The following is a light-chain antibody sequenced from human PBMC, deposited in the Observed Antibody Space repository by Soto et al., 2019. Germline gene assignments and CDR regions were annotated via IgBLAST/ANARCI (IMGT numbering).Light chain of an antibody. Sequence: EVILTQSPATLSLSPGDRATLSCRASQSVSSYLAWYQQKPGQAPRLLIYDVSNRATGIPARFSGSGSGTDFTLTISSLEPEDFAVYYCQQYGSSLWTFGQGTKVEIK. J-gene: IGKJ1*01. CDR3: QQYGSSLWT. CDR2: DVS. V-gene: IGKV3-20*01. CDR1: QSVSSY.